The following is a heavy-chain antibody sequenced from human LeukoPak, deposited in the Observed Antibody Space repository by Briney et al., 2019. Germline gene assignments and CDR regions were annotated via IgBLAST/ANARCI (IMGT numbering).Heavy chain of an antibody. CDR2: IYRTGST. CDR3: ARGDCSSTICYSPMDV. D-gene: IGHD2-2*01. CDR1: GYSINSGYY. V-gene: IGHV4-38-2*02. J-gene: IGHJ6*03. Sequence: SETLSLTCTVSGYSINSGYYWAWIRQPPGKGLEWIGSIYRTGSTNYNPSLKSRVTISVDTSKNQFSLKVRSVTAADTAVYYCARGDCSSTICYSPMDVWGKGTTVTVSS.